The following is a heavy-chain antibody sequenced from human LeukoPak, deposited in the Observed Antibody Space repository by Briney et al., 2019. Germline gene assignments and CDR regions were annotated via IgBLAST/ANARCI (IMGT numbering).Heavy chain of an antibody. CDR1: GDSISSGDYY. Sequence: MASQTLSLTCTVSGDSISSGDYYWSWIRQPPGKGLEWIGYIYYSGSTNYNPSLKSRVTISVDTSKNQFSLKLSFVTAADTAVYYCARLEEGYGSGRRENYYYYMDVWGKGRTVTISS. CDR2: IYYSGST. V-gene: IGHV4-61*08. J-gene: IGHJ6*03. CDR3: ARLEEGYGSGRRENYYYYMDV. D-gene: IGHD3-10*01.